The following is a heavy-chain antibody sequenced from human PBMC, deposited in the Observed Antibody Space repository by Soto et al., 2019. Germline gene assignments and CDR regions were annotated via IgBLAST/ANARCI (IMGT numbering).Heavy chain of an antibody. D-gene: IGHD6-13*01. CDR1: GGSISSSSYY. J-gene: IGHJ5*02. CDR2: IYYSGST. CDR3: ARKLSSWYREGWFDP. V-gene: IGHV4-39*01. Sequence: PSETLSLTCTVSGGSISSSSYYWGWIRQPPGKGLEWIGSIYYSGSTYYNPSLKSRVTISVDTSKNQFSLKLSSVTAADTAVYYCARKLSSWYREGWFDPWGQGTLVTVSS.